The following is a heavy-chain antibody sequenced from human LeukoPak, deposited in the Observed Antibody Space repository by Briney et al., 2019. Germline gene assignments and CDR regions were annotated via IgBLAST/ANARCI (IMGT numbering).Heavy chain of an antibody. CDR3: ARDGYNYGGYFDY. V-gene: IGHV4-59*01. CDR2: IYYSGST. D-gene: IGHD5-24*01. Sequence: SETLSLTCTVSGGSISSYYWSWIRQPPGKGLEWIGYIYYSGSTNYNPSLKSRVTISVDTSKNQFSLKLSSVTAADTAVYYCARDGYNYGGYFDYWGQGTLDTVSS. J-gene: IGHJ4*02. CDR1: GGSISSYY.